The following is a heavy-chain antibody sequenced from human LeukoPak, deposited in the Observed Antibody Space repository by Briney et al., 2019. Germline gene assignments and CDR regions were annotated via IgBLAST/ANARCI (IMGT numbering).Heavy chain of an antibody. CDR3: ARPLAYCGGDCYPEGDY. Sequence: GGSLRLSRAASGFTVSSNYMSWVRQAPGKGLEWVSVIYSGGSTYYADSVKGRFTISRDNSKNTLYLQMNSLRAEDTAVYYCARPLAYCGGDCYPEGDYWGQGTLVTVSS. J-gene: IGHJ4*02. V-gene: IGHV3-66*04. CDR2: IYSGGST. D-gene: IGHD2-21*02. CDR1: GFTVSSNY.